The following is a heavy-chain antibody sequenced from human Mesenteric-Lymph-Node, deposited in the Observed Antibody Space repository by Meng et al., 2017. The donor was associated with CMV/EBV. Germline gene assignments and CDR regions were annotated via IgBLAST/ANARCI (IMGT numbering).Heavy chain of an antibody. Sequence: GESLKISCAASGFTLSNYGMSWVRQAPGKGLEWVSAIKSGGSTYYTDSVRGRFTISRDSSKNTLYLQMNSLRAEDTAVYCCAKGGLNYFDSWGQGTLVTVSS. CDR1: GFTLSNYG. CDR2: IKSGGST. CDR3: AKGGLNYFDS. J-gene: IGHJ4*02. V-gene: IGHV3-23*01. D-gene: IGHD2-15*01.